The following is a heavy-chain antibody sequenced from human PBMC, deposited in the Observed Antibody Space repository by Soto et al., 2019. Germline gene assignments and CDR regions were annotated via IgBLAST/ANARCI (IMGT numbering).Heavy chain of an antibody. CDR2: INAGNGNT. Sequence: QVQLVQSGAEVKKPGASVKVSCKASGYTFTSYAMHWVRQAPGQRLEWMGWINAGNGNTKYSQKFQGRVTITRDTSVSTAYMELSSLRSEDTAVYYCARGESLSYDDYWGQGTLVTVSS. D-gene: IGHD3-16*01. CDR1: GYTFTSYA. V-gene: IGHV1-3*01. CDR3: ARGESLSYDDY. J-gene: IGHJ4*02.